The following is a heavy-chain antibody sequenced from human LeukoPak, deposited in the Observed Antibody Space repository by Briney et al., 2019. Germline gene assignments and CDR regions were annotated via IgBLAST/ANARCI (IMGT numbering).Heavy chain of an antibody. V-gene: IGHV1-24*01. Sequence: ASVKVSCKVSGYTLTELSMHWVRQAPGKGLEWMGGFDPEDGETIYAQKFQGRVTMTEDTSTDTAYMELSSLRSEDTAVYYCATVYYYGSVSYYNPLDYWGQGTLVTVSS. D-gene: IGHD3-10*01. CDR3: ATVYYYGSVSYYNPLDY. CDR2: FDPEDGET. J-gene: IGHJ4*02. CDR1: GYTLTELS.